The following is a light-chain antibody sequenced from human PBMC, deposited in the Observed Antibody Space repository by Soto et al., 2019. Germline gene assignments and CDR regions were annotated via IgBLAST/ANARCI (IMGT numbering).Light chain of an antibody. CDR3: SSYTSSSSLV. CDR1: SSDFGGYNY. Sequence: QSVLTQPASVSGSPGQSITISCTGTSSDFGGYNYVSWYQQHPVKAPKLMIYDVSNRPSGVSNRFSGSKSGNTASLTISGLQAEDEADYYCSSYTSSSSLVFGGGTQLTVL. J-gene: IGLJ2*01. CDR2: DVS. V-gene: IGLV2-14*03.